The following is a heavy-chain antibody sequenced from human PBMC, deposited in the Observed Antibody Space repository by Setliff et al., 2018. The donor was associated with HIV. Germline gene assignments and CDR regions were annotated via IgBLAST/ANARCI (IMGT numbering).Heavy chain of an antibody. Sequence: PGESLKISCKGSGYSFTTYWIGWVRQMPGKGLEWMGIIYPGDSDTKYSPSFQGQVLISADNSVNTAYLQWISLKASDSAMYYCARQPLGFLQPKDAFDIWGQGTKVTVSS. CDR1: GYSFTTYW. D-gene: IGHD3-3*01. V-gene: IGHV5-51*01. CDR3: ARQPLGFLQPKDAFDI. CDR2: IYPGDSDT. J-gene: IGHJ3*02.